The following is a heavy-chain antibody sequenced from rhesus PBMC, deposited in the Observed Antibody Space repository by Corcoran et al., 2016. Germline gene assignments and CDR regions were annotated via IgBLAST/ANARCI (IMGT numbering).Heavy chain of an antibody. CDR3: ANGWDKDYFDY. Sequence: QVQLQESGPGLVKPSETLSLTCAVSGGSISSSSWSWIRQSPGKGLEWIGRIDSSGSTYYNPSLKSRVTLSVDTSKNQFSLKLSSVTAADTAVYYCANGWDKDYFDYWGQGVLVTVSS. D-gene: IGHD1-44*01. CDR2: IDSSGST. J-gene: IGHJ4*01. CDR1: GGSISSSS. V-gene: IGHV4S11*01.